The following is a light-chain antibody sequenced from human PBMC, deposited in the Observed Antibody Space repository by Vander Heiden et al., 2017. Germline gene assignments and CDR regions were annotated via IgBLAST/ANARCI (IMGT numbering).Light chain of an antibody. CDR2: GAA. CDR1: QTIRNHDY. V-gene: IGKV3-20*01. J-gene: IGKJ2*03. CDR3: QHHYGSYMFG. Sequence: VLTLSPDPLSLSPGERATLSSRASQTIRNHDYLAWYQHKCAQPPRLLIYGAAVRAAGIPDRFSSSGSGTDFTLTISRREPEDFAVYYCQHHYGSYMFGFGQGTKLEI.